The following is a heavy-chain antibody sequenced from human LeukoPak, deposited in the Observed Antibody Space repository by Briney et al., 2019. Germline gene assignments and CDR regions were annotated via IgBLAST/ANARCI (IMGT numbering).Heavy chain of an antibody. D-gene: IGHD3-9*01. J-gene: IGHJ3*01. CDR3: ARDRYDILTGYNPLGAFDL. V-gene: IGHV3-74*01. CDR1: GFTSSNYW. Sequence: GGSLRLSCAASGFTSSNYWMHWVRQAPGTGLVWVSRINSDGSSLSYVDSVKGRFTISRDNAKNTLYLQMNSLRAEDTAVYYCARDRYDILTGYNPLGAFDLWGQGTMVTVSS. CDR2: INSDGSSL.